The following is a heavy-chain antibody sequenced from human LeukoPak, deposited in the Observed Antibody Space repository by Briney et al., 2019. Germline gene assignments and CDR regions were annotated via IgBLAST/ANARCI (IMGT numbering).Heavy chain of an antibody. Sequence: ASVKVSCKASGGTFSSYAISWVRQAPGQGLEWMGRIIPILGIANYAQKFQGRVTITADKSTSTAYMELSSLRSEDTAVYYCARGYLYDDFDYWGQGTLVTVSS. CDR3: ARGYLYDDFDY. CDR2: IIPILGIA. D-gene: IGHD5/OR15-5a*01. CDR1: GGTFSSYA. J-gene: IGHJ4*02. V-gene: IGHV1-69*04.